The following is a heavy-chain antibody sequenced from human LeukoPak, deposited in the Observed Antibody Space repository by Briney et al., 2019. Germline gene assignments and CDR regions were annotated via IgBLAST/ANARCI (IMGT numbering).Heavy chain of an antibody. V-gene: IGHV3-64*01. CDR3: ARENSNARGAFDY. CDR2: ISSNGGST. J-gene: IGHJ4*02. CDR1: GFTFSRDA. Sequence: PGGSLRLSCAASGFTFSRDAMHWVRQAPGKGLEYVSAISSNGGSTYYASSVKGRLTISRDNSKNTLYLQMGSLRAEDMAVYYCARENSNARGAFDYWGQGTLVTVSS. D-gene: IGHD4-11*01.